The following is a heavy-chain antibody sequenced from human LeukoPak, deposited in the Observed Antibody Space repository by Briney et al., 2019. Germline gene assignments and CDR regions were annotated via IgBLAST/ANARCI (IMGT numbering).Heavy chain of an antibody. D-gene: IGHD5-18*01. V-gene: IGHV1-18*01. Sequence: ASVKVSCKSSGYTFTSYGISWVRQAPGQGLEWMGWISAYNGNANYAQKLQGRVTMTTDTSTSTAYMELRSLRSDDTAVYYCARVIYSYGEGSYYYYMDVWGKGTTVTVSS. CDR1: GYTFTSYG. CDR3: ARVIYSYGEGSYYYYMDV. J-gene: IGHJ6*03. CDR2: ISAYNGNA.